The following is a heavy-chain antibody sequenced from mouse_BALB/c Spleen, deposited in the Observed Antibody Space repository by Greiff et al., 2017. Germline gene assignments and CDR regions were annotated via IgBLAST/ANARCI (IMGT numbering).Heavy chain of an antibody. J-gene: IGHJ3*01. D-gene: IGHD1-1*01. V-gene: IGHV5-9-4*01. CDR2: ISSGSSAT. CDR3: ARERNYYGGWFAY. Sequence: EVLLVQSGPDLVKPGGSLKLSCAASGFTFSSYTMSWVRQTPEKSLEWVADISSGSSATYYPDTVTGRFTISRDNSKNTLYLEMSSLRSEDTAMYSCARERNYYGGWFAYWGQGTLVTVSA. CDR1: GFTFSSYT.